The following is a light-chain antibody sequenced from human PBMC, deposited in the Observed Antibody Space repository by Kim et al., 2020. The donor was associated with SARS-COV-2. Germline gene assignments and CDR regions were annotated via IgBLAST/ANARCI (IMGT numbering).Light chain of an antibody. J-gene: IGKJ2*01. V-gene: IGKV1-39*01. CDR2: AAA. Sequence: DIQMTQSPSSLSASVGDRVTITCRASQSIAVYLNWYQQKPGKAPKLLIYAAASLQSGVPSRFSGSGSGTDFTLTISSLQPAEFATYYCQQSFSTPYTFGQGTKLEI. CDR3: QQSFSTPYT. CDR1: QSIAVY.